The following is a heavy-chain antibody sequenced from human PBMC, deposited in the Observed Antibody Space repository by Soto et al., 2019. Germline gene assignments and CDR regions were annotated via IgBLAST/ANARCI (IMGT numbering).Heavy chain of an antibody. J-gene: IGHJ3*02. CDR1: GFKFSSSE. D-gene: IGHD5-18*01. CDR2: ISSTGRVT. CDR3: ARERGYTYGDAFDI. Sequence: PGGSLRLSCAASGFKFSSSEMNWVRQAPGKGLEWVSYISSTGRVTHYADSVEGRFTISRDNAKNPLNLQMNSLRAEDTAVYYCARERGYTYGDAFDIWGQGTMVT. V-gene: IGHV3-48*03.